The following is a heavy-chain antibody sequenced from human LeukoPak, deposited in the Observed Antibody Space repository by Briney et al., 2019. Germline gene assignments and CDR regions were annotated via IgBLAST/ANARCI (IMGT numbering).Heavy chain of an antibody. CDR2: ISSSGGST. V-gene: IGHV3-23*01. CDR3: AKDYDILTGFGF. CDR1: GFTFSSYG. J-gene: IGHJ4*02. D-gene: IGHD3-9*01. Sequence: GGSVRLPCAASGFTFSSYGMSWIRQAPGKGLEWVSAISSSGGSTYYADSVKGRFTISRDNSKNTLYLQMNSLRAEDTAVYYCAKDYDILTGFGFWGQGTLVTVSS.